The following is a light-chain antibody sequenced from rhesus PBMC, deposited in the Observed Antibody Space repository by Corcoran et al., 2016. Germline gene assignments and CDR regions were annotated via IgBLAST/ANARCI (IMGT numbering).Light chain of an antibody. CDR3: QQYSNWPYS. J-gene: IGKJ2*01. CDR2: ASA. Sequence: EIVMTQSPATLSVSPGERATLSCRASQGVGRYLAWYQQKPEQAPRLLIYASASRATGIPDRFSGSGSGTDFTLTSGSLEPGDFAVYYCQQYSNWPYSFGQGTKVEIK. V-gene: IGKV3S9*01. CDR1: QGVGRY.